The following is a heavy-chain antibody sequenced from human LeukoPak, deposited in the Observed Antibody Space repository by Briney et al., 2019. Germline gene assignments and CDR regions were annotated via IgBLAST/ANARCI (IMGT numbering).Heavy chain of an antibody. Sequence: ASVKVSCKVSGYTLTELSMHWVRQAPGKGLEWMGGFDPEDGETIYAQKFQGRVTMTEDTSTDTAYMELSSLRSEDTAVYYCATGTLACCGGDCYPISYWGQGTLVTVSS. D-gene: IGHD2-21*02. CDR1: GYTLTELS. V-gene: IGHV1-24*01. CDR3: ATGTLACCGGDCYPISY. CDR2: FDPEDGET. J-gene: IGHJ4*02.